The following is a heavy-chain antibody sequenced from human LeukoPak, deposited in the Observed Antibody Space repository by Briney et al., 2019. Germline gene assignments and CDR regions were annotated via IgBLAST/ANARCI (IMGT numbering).Heavy chain of an antibody. D-gene: IGHD2-15*01. CDR1: GYTFSGHY. Sequence: ASVKVSCTAAGYTFSGHYILWVRQAPGQGLEWMGRIDPNSGDTNYAQKFKGRVTMTRDASISTTYMELSRLTSDDTAVYYCAIPKYSDGDWGQGALVTVSS. J-gene: IGHJ4*02. V-gene: IGHV1-2*06. CDR2: IDPNSGDT. CDR3: AIPKYSDGD.